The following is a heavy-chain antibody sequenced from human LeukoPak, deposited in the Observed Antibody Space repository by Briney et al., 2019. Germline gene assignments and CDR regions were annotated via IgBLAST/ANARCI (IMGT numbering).Heavy chain of an antibody. V-gene: IGHV1-2*02. CDR2: INPNSGAT. CDR1: GYTFTGYH. CDR3: AKDHSSSWYDGNFFDY. D-gene: IGHD6-13*01. J-gene: IGHJ4*02. Sequence: DSVKVSCKTSGYTFTGYHAHWVRQAPGRGLEWMGWINPNSGATNYAQKFQGRVTMTRDTSISTAYMELSRLTSDDTAIYYCAKDHSSSWYDGNFFDYWGQGTLVTVSS.